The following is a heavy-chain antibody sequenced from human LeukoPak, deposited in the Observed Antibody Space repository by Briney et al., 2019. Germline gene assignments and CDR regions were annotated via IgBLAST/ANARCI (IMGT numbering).Heavy chain of an antibody. Sequence: GGSLRLSCAASGFTFSSYAMSWVRQAPGKGLEWVSAISGSGGSTYYADSVKGRFTISRDNSKNTLYLQVNSLRAEDTAVYYCAKDPTVATRWDWFDPWGQGTLVTVSS. V-gene: IGHV3-23*01. D-gene: IGHD4-17*01. CDR2: ISGSGGST. J-gene: IGHJ5*02. CDR3: AKDPTVATRWDWFDP. CDR1: GFTFSSYA.